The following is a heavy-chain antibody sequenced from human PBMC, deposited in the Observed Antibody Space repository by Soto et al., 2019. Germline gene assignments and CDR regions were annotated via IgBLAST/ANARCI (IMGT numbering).Heavy chain of an antibody. V-gene: IGHV3-21*01. CDR1: GFTFSSYS. CDR2: ISSSSSYI. J-gene: IGHJ4*02. D-gene: IGHD3-9*01. Sequence: GGSLRLSCAASGFTFSSYSMNWVRQAPGKGLEWVSSISSSSSYIYYADSVKGRFAISRDNAKNSLYLQMNSLRAEDTAVYYCARAAYDILTGRLFDYWGQGTLVTVSS. CDR3: ARAAYDILTGRLFDY.